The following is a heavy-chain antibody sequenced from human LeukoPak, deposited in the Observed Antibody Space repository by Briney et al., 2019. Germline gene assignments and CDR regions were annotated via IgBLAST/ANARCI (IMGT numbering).Heavy chain of an antibody. D-gene: IGHD4-23*01. CDR1: GFTFSRYW. J-gene: IGHJ4*02. CDR2: IKPDGSAG. Sequence: GGPLRLSCAASGFTFSRYWMTWVRQAPGKGLQWVADIKPDGSAGSYVDSVKGRFTISRDNAKSSLYLQMNSLRAEDTAVYYCARALESGNSDAGYWGQGTLVTVSS. V-gene: IGHV3-7*04. CDR3: ARALESGNSDAGY.